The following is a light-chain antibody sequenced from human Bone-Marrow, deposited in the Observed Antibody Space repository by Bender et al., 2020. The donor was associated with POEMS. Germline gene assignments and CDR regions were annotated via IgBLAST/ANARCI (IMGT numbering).Light chain of an antibody. CDR3: SSYAGSAWV. CDR2: EVA. CDR1: DSNFGGNN. V-gene: IGLV2-8*01. Sequence: QSVLTQPPSASGTPGQSVIISCSGTDSNFGGNNVNWYQQHPGKAPKLMIYEVAKRPSGVPDRFSGSKSGNTASLTVSGLQAEDEADYYCSSYAGSAWVFGGGSKLTVL. J-gene: IGLJ3*02.